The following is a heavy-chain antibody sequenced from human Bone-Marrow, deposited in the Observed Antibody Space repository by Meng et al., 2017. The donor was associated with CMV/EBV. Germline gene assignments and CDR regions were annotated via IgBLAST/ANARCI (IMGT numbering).Heavy chain of an antibody. J-gene: IGHJ6*02. CDR2: IYYSGTT. CDR3: ARSDYSNLYYGMDV. CDR1: GGSISGSSYY. Sequence: GSLRLSCNVSGGSISGSSYYWGWIRQPPGKGLEWVGNIYYSGTTYDNPSPSLKSRVTISIDTSKNQFSLKLSSVTAADTAVYYCARSDYSNLYYGMDVWGQGTTVTVSS. D-gene: IGHD4-11*01. V-gene: IGHV4-39*07.